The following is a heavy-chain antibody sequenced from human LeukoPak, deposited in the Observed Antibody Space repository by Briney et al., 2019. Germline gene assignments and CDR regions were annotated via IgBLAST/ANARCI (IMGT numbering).Heavy chain of an antibody. J-gene: IGHJ4*02. D-gene: IGHD1-1*01. V-gene: IGHV3-21*01. CDR1: GFTVSSNY. CDR2: ISSSSSYI. CDR3: ARDAHQLEPRFFDY. Sequence: PGGSLRLSCAASGFTVSSNYMSRVRQAPGKGLEWVSSISSSSSYIYYADSVKGRFTISRDNAKNSLYLQMNSLRAEDTAVYYCARDAHQLEPRFFDYWGQGTLVTVSS.